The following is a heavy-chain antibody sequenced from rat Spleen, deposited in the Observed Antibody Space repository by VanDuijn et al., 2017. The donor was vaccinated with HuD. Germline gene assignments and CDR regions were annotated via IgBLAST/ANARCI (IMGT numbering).Heavy chain of an antibody. CDR3: ATQSIIRVPLFDY. D-gene: IGHD4-3*01. Sequence: EVQLVETGGGLVQPGKSLKLSCVASGFTFSSYWMYWVRQAPGKGLEWVATISSNGVDTYYRDSVKGRFTISRDNAKSTLYLQMNSLRSEDTATYYCATQSIIRVPLFDYWGQGVMVTVSS. J-gene: IGHJ2*01. V-gene: IGHV5-58*01. CDR1: GFTFSSYW. CDR2: ISSNGVDT.